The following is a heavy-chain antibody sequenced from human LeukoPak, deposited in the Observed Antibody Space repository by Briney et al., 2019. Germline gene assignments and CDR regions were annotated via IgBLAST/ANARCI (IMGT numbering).Heavy chain of an antibody. D-gene: IGHD3-22*01. V-gene: IGHV1-69*05. Sequence: SMKVSCKASGGTFSSYAISWVRQAPGQGLEWMGGIIPIFGTANYAQKFQGRVTITTDESTSTAYMELSSLRSEDTAVYYCARETRDYDSSGYQTNWFDPWGQGTLVTVSS. CDR2: IIPIFGTA. CDR1: GGTFSSYA. J-gene: IGHJ5*02. CDR3: ARETRDYDSSGYQTNWFDP.